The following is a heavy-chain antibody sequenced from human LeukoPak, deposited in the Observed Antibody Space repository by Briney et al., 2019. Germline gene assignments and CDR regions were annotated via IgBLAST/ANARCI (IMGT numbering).Heavy chain of an antibody. D-gene: IGHD2-15*01. J-gene: IGHJ6*02. Sequence: PGGSLRLSCAASGFTFSSYGMHWVRQAPGKGLEWVAVISYDGSNKYYADSVKGRFTISRDNSKNTLYLQMNSLRAEDTAVYYCAKGGYCSGGSCYYYYGMDVWGQGTTVTVSS. CDR1: GFTFSSYG. CDR3: AKGGYCSGGSCYYYYGMDV. CDR2: ISYDGSNK. V-gene: IGHV3-30*18.